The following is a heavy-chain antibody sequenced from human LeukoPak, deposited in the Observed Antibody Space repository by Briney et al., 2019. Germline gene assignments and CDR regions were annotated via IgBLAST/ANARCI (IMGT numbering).Heavy chain of an antibody. CDR3: ARDGPAAGHALDY. CDR2: IRGRGGST. J-gene: IGHJ4*02. CDR1: GFTFGSYA. V-gene: IGHV3-23*01. Sequence: PGGSLRLSCAASGFTFGSYAMSWVRQAAGRGREWVSGIRGRGGSTYYGGSVEGRFSISRGNSKNTLYLQVNSVRAEDTAVYYCARDGPAAGHALDYWGQGTLVTVSS.